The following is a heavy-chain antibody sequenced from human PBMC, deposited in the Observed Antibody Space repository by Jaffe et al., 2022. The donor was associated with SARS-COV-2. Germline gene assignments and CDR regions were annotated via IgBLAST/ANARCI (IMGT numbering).Heavy chain of an antibody. Sequence: QVQLVESGGGLVKPGGSLRLSCAASGFTFSDYYVTWIRRAPGKGLEWVSYTSTSDNTVYYADSVKGRFTISRDNAKSSLYLQMNSLRAEDTAVYYCAREYSGSYCDYWGQGTLVTVSS. CDR3: AREYSGSYCDY. D-gene: IGHD1-26*01. J-gene: IGHJ4*02. CDR1: GFTFSDYY. CDR2: TSTSDNTV. V-gene: IGHV3-11*01.